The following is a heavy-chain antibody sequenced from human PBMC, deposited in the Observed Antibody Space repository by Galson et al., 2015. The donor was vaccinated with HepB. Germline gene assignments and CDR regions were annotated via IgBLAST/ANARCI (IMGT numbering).Heavy chain of an antibody. J-gene: IGHJ4*02. Sequence: SLRLSCAASGFTFSSYEMNWVRQAPGKGLEWVPYINSGYSNIYYADSVRGRFTISRDNARNSLYLQMNSLRAEDTADYYCARANVDSGWYDYWGQGTLVTVSS. CDR3: ARANVDSGWYDY. D-gene: IGHD6-19*01. CDR2: INSGYSNI. CDR1: GFTFSSYE. V-gene: IGHV3-48*03.